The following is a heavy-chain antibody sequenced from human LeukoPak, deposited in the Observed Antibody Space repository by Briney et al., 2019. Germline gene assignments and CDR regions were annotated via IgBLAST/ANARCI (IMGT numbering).Heavy chain of an antibody. CDR2: IWYDGSNK. J-gene: IGHJ4*02. Sequence: PGGSLRLSCAASGFTFSSYGMHWVRQAPGKGLEWVAVIWYDGSNKYYADSVKGRFTISRDNSKKTLYLQMNSLRAEDTAVYYCARDFYYYDSSGYPFYYFDYWGQGTLVTVSS. D-gene: IGHD3-22*01. V-gene: IGHV3-33*01. CDR1: GFTFSSYG. CDR3: ARDFYYYDSSGYPFYYFDY.